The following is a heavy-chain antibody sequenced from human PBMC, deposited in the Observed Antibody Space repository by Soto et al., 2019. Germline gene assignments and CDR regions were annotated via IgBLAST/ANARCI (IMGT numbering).Heavy chain of an antibody. D-gene: IGHD3-10*01. J-gene: IGHJ5*02. CDR2: IYHSGST. V-gene: IGHV4-31*11. CDR1: GGSISSGGYS. Sequence: PSETLSLTCAVSGGSISSGGYSWSWIRQHPGKGLEWIGYIYHSGSTYYNPSPKSRVTISVDTSKNQFSLKLSSVTAADTAVYYCARSVTPWGQGTLVTVSS. CDR3: ARSVTP.